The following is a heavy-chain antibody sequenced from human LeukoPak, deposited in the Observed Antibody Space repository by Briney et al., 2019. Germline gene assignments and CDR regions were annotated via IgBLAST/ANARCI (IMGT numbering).Heavy chain of an antibody. J-gene: IGHJ1*01. Sequence: PGGSLRLSCAASGFTFSSYAMSWVRQAPGKGLEWVSAISGSGGSTYYADSVKGRFTISRDNSKNALYLQMNSLRAEDTAVYYCAKEALYCSSTSCYAPEHFQHWGQGTLVTASS. CDR2: ISGSGGST. D-gene: IGHD2-2*01. CDR3: AKEALYCSSTSCYAPEHFQH. CDR1: GFTFSSYA. V-gene: IGHV3-23*01.